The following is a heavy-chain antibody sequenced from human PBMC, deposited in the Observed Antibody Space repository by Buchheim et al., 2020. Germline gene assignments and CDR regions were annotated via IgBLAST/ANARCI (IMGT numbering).Heavy chain of an antibody. CDR3: AKGYDTVTPDY. CDR2: ISYDESNK. V-gene: IGHV3-30*18. CDR1: GFTFSSYG. Sequence: QVQLVESGGGVVQPGRSLRLSCAASGFTFSSYGMHWVRQAPGKGLEWVAVISYDESNKYYADSVKGRFTISRDNSKNTPYLQMNSLRAEDTAVYYCAKGYDTVTPDYWGQGTL. D-gene: IGHD4-17*01. J-gene: IGHJ4*02.